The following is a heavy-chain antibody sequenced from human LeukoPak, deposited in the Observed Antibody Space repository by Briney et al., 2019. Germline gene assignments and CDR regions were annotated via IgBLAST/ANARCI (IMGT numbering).Heavy chain of an antibody. V-gene: IGHV5-51*01. J-gene: IGHJ4*02. CDR1: GYSFTNYW. CDR2: IYPGDSNT. D-gene: IGHD3-22*01. CDR3: ARRDGPYSYDSSGYFDY. Sequence: GESLKISCKGFGYSFTNYWIGWVRQMPGKGLEWMGIIYPGDSNTRYSPSFQGQVTISADKSISTAYLQWSSLIASDSAMYYCARRDGPYSYDSSGYFDYRGQGTLVTVSS.